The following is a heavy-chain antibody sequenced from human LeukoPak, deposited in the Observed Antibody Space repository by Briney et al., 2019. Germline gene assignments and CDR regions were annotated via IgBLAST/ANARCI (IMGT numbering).Heavy chain of an antibody. CDR2: LSSSGSNT. CDR1: GFTFSSYA. J-gene: IGHJ4*02. Sequence: GGSLRLSCVASGFTFSSYAMSWVRQAPGKGLEWVSALSSSGSNTHYADSVKGRFTISRDTSKKTLYLQMNSLRAEDTALYFCAKGLSPHSSGYYFDYWGQGTLVTVSS. D-gene: IGHD3-22*01. V-gene: IGHV3-23*01. CDR3: AKGLSPHSSGYYFDY.